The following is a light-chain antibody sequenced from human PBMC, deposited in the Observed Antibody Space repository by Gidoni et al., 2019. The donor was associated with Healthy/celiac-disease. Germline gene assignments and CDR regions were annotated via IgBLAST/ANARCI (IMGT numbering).Light chain of an antibody. CDR3: QQYGSSPL. V-gene: IGKV3-20*01. J-gene: IGKJ2*01. CDR2: GAS. Sequence: TQAPGPLSLSPGERATRSCRASQSVRSIYLAWYQQKPGQAPRLLIYGASSRATGIPDRFSGSGSGTDFTLTISRLEPEDFAVYYCQQYGSSPLFGQGTKLEIK. CDR1: QSVRSIY.